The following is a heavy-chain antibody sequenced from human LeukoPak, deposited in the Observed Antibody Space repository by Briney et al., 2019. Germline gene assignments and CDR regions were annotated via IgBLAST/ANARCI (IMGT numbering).Heavy chain of an antibody. D-gene: IGHD6-13*01. CDR3: AREDSSSWYGH. CDR2: IYSGGST. Sequence: GRSLRLSCAASGFTVSSNYMSWVRQAPGKGLEWVSVIYSGGSTYYADSVKGRFTISRDNSKNTLYLQMNSLRAEDTAVYYCAREDSSSWYGHWGQGTLVTVSS. J-gene: IGHJ4*02. V-gene: IGHV3-53*01. CDR1: GFTVSSNY.